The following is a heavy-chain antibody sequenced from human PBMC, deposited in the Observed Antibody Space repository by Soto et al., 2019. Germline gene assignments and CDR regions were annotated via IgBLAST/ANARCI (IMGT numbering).Heavy chain of an antibody. V-gene: IGHV3-23*01. CDR1: GFTFSSYA. Sequence: GGSLRLSCAASGFTFSSYAMSWVRQAPGKGLEWVSAISGSGGSTYYADSVKGRFTISRDNSKNTLYLQMNSLRAEDTAVYYCAKDRGRWLQSVSALDYWGQGTLVTVSS. CDR2: ISGSGGST. J-gene: IGHJ4*02. D-gene: IGHD5-12*01. CDR3: AKDRGRWLQSVSALDY.